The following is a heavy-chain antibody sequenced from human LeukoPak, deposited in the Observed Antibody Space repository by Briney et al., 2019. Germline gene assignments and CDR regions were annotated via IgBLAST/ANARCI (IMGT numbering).Heavy chain of an antibody. CDR2: ISDDGTRK. D-gene: IGHD1-26*01. V-gene: IGHV3-30*03. J-gene: IGHJ4*02. CDR1: GFTFSSYG. CDR3: ARDPLRYSGSYWAYFDY. Sequence: PGGSLRLSCAASGFTFSSYGIHWVRLAPGKGLEWVAVISDDGTRKYYADSVQGRFTISRDNSKNTLYLQMNSLRAEDTAVYYCARDPLRYSGSYWAYFDYWGQGTLVTVSS.